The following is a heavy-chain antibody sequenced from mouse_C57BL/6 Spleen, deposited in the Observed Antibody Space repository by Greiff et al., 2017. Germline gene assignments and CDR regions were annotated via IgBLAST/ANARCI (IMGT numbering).Heavy chain of an antibody. CDR2: IDPSDSYT. CDR1: GYTFTSYW. V-gene: IGHV1-50*01. J-gene: IGHJ4*01. D-gene: IGHD1-1*01. Sequence: QVQLQQSGAELVKPGASVKLSCKASGYTFTSYWMQWVKQRPGQGLEWIGEIDPSDSYTNYNQKFKGKATLTVDTSSSTAYMQLSSLTSEDSAVYYCAGVGYDYGSSPYAMDYWGQGTSVTVSS. CDR3: AGVGYDYGSSPYAMDY.